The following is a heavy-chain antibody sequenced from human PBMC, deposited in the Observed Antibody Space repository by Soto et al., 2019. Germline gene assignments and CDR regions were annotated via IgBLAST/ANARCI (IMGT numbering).Heavy chain of an antibody. D-gene: IGHD3-10*02. V-gene: IGHV3-23*01. J-gene: IGHJ4*02. CDR1: GFTFSSYA. CDR2: ISGSGGGT. Sequence: GGSLRLSCAASGFTFSSYAMSWVRQAPGKGLEWVSVISGSGGGTYYADSVKGRFTISRDNSKNTLYLQMNSLRDEDTAVYYCAKDRGVFGPLDYWGQGTLVTVSS. CDR3: AKDRGVFGPLDY.